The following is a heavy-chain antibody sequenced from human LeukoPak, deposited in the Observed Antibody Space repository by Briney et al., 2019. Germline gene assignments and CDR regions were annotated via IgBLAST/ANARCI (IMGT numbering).Heavy chain of an antibody. Sequence: SETLSLTCTVSGGSMNNYYCIYYSGSTYYNPSLKSRVTISVDTSKNQFSLKLSSVTAADMAVYYCARGALGLALYYYYMDVWGKGTTVTVSS. V-gene: IGHV4-59*12. J-gene: IGHJ6*03. CDR1: GGSMNNYY. D-gene: IGHD6-19*01. CDR3: ARGALGLALYYYYMDV. CDR2: IYYSGST.